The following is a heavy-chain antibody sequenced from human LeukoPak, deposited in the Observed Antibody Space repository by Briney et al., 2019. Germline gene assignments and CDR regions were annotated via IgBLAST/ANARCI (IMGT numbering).Heavy chain of an antibody. CDR3: ARYGNYYGSGTNPYYYYGMDV. D-gene: IGHD3-10*01. J-gene: IGHJ6*02. Sequence: QAGGSLRLSCAASGFTFSSYGMHWVRQAPGKGLEWVAVISYDGSNKYYADSVKGRFTISRDNSKNTLYLQMNSLRAEDTAVYYCARYGNYYGSGTNPYYYYGMDVWGQGTTVTVSS. V-gene: IGHV3-30*03. CDR2: ISYDGSNK. CDR1: GFTFSSYG.